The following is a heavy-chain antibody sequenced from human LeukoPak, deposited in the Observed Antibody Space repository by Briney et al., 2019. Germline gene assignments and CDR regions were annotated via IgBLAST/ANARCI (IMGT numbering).Heavy chain of an antibody. CDR2: ISGSGGST. CDR3: AKDEYYYDSSGYYY. CDR1: GFTFSSYA. V-gene: IGHV3-23*01. J-gene: IGHJ4*02. D-gene: IGHD3-22*01. Sequence: PGGSLRLSCAASGFTFSSYAMSWVRQAPGKGLEWVSAISGSGGSTYYADSVKGRVTISRDNSKNTLYLQMNSLRAEDTAVYYCAKDEYYYDSSGYYYWGQGTLVTVSS.